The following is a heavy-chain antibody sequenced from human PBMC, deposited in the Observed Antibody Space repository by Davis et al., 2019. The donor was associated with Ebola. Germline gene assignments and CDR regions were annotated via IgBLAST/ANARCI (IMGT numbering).Heavy chain of an antibody. CDR2: IYYSGST. D-gene: IGHD3-10*01. J-gene: IGHJ3*02. CDR1: GSSISSSSFY. Sequence: MPSETLSLTCTVSGSSISSSSFYWGWIRQPPGKGLEWIGSIYYSGSTYYNPSLKSRVTLSVDTSQNQFSLKLSSVTAADTAVYFCARRTRDYYGSGSYHAFDIWGQGTMVTVSS. V-gene: IGHV4-39*01. CDR3: ARRTRDYYGSGSYHAFDI.